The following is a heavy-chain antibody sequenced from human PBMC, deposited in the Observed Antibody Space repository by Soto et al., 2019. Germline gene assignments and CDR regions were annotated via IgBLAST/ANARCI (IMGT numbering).Heavy chain of an antibody. J-gene: IGHJ3*02. D-gene: IGHD3-22*01. Sequence: QVQLVQSGAEVKKPGASVKVSCKASGYTFTSYGISWVRQAPGQGLEWMGWISAYNGNTNYAQKLQGRVTMTTDTSTSTAYMELRSLRSDDTAVYYCARIYYYDSSGYLDAFDIWGQGTMVTVSS. CDR2: ISAYNGNT. V-gene: IGHV1-18*04. CDR1: GYTFTSYG. CDR3: ARIYYYDSSGYLDAFDI.